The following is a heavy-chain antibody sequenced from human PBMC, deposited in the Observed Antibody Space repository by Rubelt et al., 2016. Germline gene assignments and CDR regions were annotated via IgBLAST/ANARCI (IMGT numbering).Heavy chain of an antibody. CDR3: AEDLNWAFDY. CDR1: GFTFNNAW. V-gene: IGHV3-74*02. D-gene: IGHD7-27*01. Sequence: EVQLLGSGGTLVQPGGSLRLSCAASGFTFNNAWMHWVSQVPGKRLVGVLRINSDGGSTIYADSVKGRFTLSRDNAKKTLYLQLNSLRAEDTAVYYCAEDLNWAFDYWGQGTLVTVSS. CDR2: INSDGGST. J-gene: IGHJ4*02.